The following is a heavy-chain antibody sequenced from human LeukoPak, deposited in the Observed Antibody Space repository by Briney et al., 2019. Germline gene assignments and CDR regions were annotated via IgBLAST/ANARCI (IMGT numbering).Heavy chain of an antibody. V-gene: IGHV1-46*02. CDR1: GDTFNDYT. Sequence: ASVKVSCKASGDTFNDYTFSWVRQAPGQGLEWMGVINPSGGRTSYAQKFQGRVTMTRDTSTSTVYMELSSLRSEDTAVYYCASKDTSGWYEEAWGQGTLVTVSS. CDR3: ASKDTSGWYEEA. J-gene: IGHJ5*02. CDR2: INPSGGRT. D-gene: IGHD6-19*01.